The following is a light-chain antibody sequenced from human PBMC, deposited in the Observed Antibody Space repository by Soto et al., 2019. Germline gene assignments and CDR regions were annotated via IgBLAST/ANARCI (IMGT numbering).Light chain of an antibody. J-gene: IGKJ4*01. CDR1: QDIDKY. CDR3: QQYDSRTLI. V-gene: IGKV1-33*01. Sequence: TELRQSPSSLSSSVGDRVTITCEASQDIDKYLSWYQQQPGKAPNLLMFDASNLGAGVPSRFSGSGSGTDFTFTLSSLQHEDIATYYCQQYDSRTLIFGGGTKVDIK. CDR2: DAS.